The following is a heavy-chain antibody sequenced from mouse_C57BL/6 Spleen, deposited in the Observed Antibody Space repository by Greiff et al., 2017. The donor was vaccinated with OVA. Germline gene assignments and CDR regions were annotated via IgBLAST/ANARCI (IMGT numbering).Heavy chain of an antibody. CDR3: ARASYYSNYGGFAY. CDR2: IDPSDSYT. CDR1: GYTFPSYW. Sequence: VQLQQPGAELVMPGASVKLSCKASGYTFPSYWMHWVKQRPGQGLEWIGEIDPSDSYTNYNQKFKGKFTLTVDKSSSTAYMRLSSLTSEDSAVYYCARASYYSNYGGFAYWGKGTLVTVSA. V-gene: IGHV1-69*01. D-gene: IGHD2-5*01. J-gene: IGHJ3*01.